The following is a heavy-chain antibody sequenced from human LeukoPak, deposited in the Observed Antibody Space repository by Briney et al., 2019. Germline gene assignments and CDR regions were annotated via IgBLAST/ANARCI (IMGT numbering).Heavy chain of an antibody. CDR1: GFTFSSYG. CDR2: ISYDGSNK. J-gene: IGHJ4*02. CDR3: VRGLELDY. V-gene: IGHV3-30*03. Sequence: ARSLRLSCAASGFTFSSYGMHWVRQAPGKGLEWVAVISYDGSNKYYADSVRGRFTISRDNSKNTLYLQLNSLRSEDTAVYYCVRGLELDYWGQGTLVTVSS. D-gene: IGHD1-1*01.